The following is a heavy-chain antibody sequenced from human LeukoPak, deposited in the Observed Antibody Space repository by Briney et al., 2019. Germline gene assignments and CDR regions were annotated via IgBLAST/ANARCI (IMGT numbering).Heavy chain of an antibody. CDR3: ARVRRYCSSTSCYAPLFDY. CDR2: ISAYNGNT. V-gene: IGHV1-18*01. CDR1: GYTFISYG. J-gene: IGHJ4*02. Sequence: GASVKVSCKASGYTFISYGISWVRQAPGQGLEWMGWISAYNGNTNYAQKLQGRVTMTTDTSTSTAYMELRSLRSDDTAVYYCARVRRYCSSTSCYAPLFDYWGQGTLVTVSS. D-gene: IGHD2-2*01.